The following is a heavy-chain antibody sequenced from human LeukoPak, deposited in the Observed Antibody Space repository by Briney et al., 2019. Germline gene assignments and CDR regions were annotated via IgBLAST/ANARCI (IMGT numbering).Heavy chain of an antibody. V-gene: IGHV3-30-3*01. J-gene: IGHJ6*02. CDR3: ARVSLPVPAAMGGMDV. D-gene: IGHD2-2*01. CDR2: ISYDGSNK. Sequence: GGSLRLPCAASGFTFSSYRMHWVRQAPGKGLEWVAVISYDGSNKYYADSVKGRFTISRDNSKNTLYLQMNSLRAEDTAVYYCARVSLPVPAAMGGMDVWGQGTTVTVSS. CDR1: GFTFSSYR.